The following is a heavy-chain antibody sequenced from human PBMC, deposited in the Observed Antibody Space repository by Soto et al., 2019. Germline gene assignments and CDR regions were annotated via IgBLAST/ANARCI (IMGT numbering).Heavy chain of an antibody. CDR3: ARATKGEFGVVIVPWFDP. CDR1: GGSISSGGYY. CDR2: IYYSGST. Sequence: QVQLQESGPGLVKPSQTLSLTCTVSGGSISSGGYYWSWIRQHPGKGLEWIGYIYYSGSTYYNPSLKSRVTIALDTSKNQFSLKLSSVTAADTAVYYCARATKGEFGVVIVPWFDPWGQGTLVTVSS. V-gene: IGHV4-31*03. J-gene: IGHJ5*02. D-gene: IGHD3-3*01.